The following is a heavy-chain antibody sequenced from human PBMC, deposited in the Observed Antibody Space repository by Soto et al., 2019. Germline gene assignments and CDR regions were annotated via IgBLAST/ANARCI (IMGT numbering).Heavy chain of an antibody. D-gene: IGHD5-12*01. CDR3: AVVDGISHDLDY. Sequence: QVQLVESGGGVVQPGTSLRLSCAASGLTFSRHGMHWVRQGPGKGLEWVALIRYDGSEKYYADSVKGRFSISKDNTKNTLYLQMDSLRAEDTAVYYCAVVDGISHDLDYWGQGTLVTVSS. CDR2: IRYDGSEK. CDR1: GLTFSRHG. J-gene: IGHJ4*02. V-gene: IGHV3-33*03.